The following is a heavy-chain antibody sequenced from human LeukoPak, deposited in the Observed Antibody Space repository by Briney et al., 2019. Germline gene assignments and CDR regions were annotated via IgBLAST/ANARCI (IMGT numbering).Heavy chain of an antibody. V-gene: IGHV1-46*01. Sequence: GASVKVSCKASGYTFTSYYMHWVRQAPGQGLEWMGIINPSGGSTSYAQKFQGRVTMTRDTSTSTVYMELSGLRSEDTAVYYCARGVHAIFGANYFDYWGQGTLVTVSS. J-gene: IGHJ4*02. CDR2: INPSGGST. CDR3: ARGVHAIFGANYFDY. CDR1: GYTFTSYY. D-gene: IGHD3-10*01.